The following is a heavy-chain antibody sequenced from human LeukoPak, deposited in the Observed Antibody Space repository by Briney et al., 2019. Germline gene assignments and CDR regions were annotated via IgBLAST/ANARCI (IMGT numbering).Heavy chain of an antibody. CDR3: ARDSGYEFHY. V-gene: IGHV1-2*02. CDR2: INPNSGGT. J-gene: IGHJ4*02. Sequence: ASVKVSCKASGYTFTGYYMHWVRQAPGQGREWMGWINPNSGGTNYAHKFQGRVTITMDTSISTADMELSRMRCHDRAVYYCARDSGYEFHYWGKGTLVTVSS. CDR1: GYTFTGYY. D-gene: IGHD5-12*01.